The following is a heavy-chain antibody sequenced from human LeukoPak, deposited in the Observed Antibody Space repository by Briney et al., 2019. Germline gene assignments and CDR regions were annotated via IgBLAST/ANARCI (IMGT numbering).Heavy chain of an antibody. Sequence: GASVKVSCKASGYTFSNYGMHWVRQAPGQGLEGMGWINADNGNTEYSQKFQDRVTISRHTSANTGYMEMSSLRSEDTAVYYCAIVVFYGFGHPFDYWGQGTLVTVSS. V-gene: IGHV1-3*01. J-gene: IGHJ4*02. CDR2: INADNGNT. CDR1: GYTFSNYG. CDR3: AIVVFYGFGHPFDY. D-gene: IGHD3-10*01.